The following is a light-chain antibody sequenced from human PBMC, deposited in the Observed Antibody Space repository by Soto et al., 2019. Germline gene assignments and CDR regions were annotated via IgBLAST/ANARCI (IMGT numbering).Light chain of an antibody. J-gene: IGLJ3*02. V-gene: IGLV1-44*01. Sequence: QSVLTQPPSASETPGQRVTISCSGSSSNIGSKTVNWYQQLPGTAPKLLIYSNDQRPSGVPDRFSGSKSGTSASLAISGLQSEDEGDYYCASWDASLTGGVFGGGTKLTVL. CDR2: SND. CDR3: ASWDASLTGGV. CDR1: SSNIGSKT.